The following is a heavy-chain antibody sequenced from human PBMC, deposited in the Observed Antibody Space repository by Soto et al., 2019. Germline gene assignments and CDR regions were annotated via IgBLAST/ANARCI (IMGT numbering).Heavy chain of an antibody. V-gene: IGHV4-30-4*08. CDR2: IHYSGSI. CDR3: AREDDGGDRDYYGLDV. Sequence: SETLSLTCTVTGGSISYEYYHWTWIRQSPGKGLEWIGYIHYSGSIIYNPSFKSRVTISVDTSKNQFSLQLSSVTAADTAVYFCAREDDGGDRDYYGLDVWGQGTTVT. CDR1: GGSISYEYYH. J-gene: IGHJ6*02. D-gene: IGHD2-21*02.